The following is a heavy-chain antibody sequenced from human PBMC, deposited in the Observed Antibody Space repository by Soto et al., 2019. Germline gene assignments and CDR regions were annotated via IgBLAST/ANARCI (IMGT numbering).Heavy chain of an antibody. J-gene: IGHJ6*04. CDR2: ISAYNGNT. CDR1: GYTFTSYG. D-gene: IGHD3-16*01. CDR3: ARFFFLGGFAPPPTKSSGMAV. V-gene: IGHV1-18*01. Sequence: ASVKVSCKASGYTFTSYGISWVRQAPGQGLEWMGWISAYNGNTNYAQKLQGRVTMTTDTSTSTAYMELRSLRSDDTAVYYCARFFFLGGFAPPPTKSSGMAVWGKGTRVTV.